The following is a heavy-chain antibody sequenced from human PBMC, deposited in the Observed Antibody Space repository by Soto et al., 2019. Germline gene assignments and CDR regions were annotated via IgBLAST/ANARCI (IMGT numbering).Heavy chain of an antibody. D-gene: IGHD3-22*01. Sequence: SETLSLTCAVYGGSFSGYYWSWIRQPPGKGLEWIGEINRSGSTNYNPSLKSRVTISVDTSKNQFSLKLSSVTAADTAVYYCARVGNGRLFRVHDYWGQGTLVTVS. J-gene: IGHJ4*02. CDR1: GGSFSGYY. CDR2: INRSGST. CDR3: ARVGNGRLFRVHDY. V-gene: IGHV4-34*01.